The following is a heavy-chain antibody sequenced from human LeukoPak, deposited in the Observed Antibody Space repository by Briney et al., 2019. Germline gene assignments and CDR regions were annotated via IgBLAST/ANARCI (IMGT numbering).Heavy chain of an antibody. J-gene: IGHJ4*02. V-gene: IGHV4-59*01. Sequence: SETLSLTCTVSGGSISDYYWSWFRQPPGKGLEWIGYIYYSGSTSYNPSLRSRVTISIDTSANRFSLELNSVTTADTAVYYCARSPRGIFGVINYFDYWGQGTLVTVSS. CDR1: GGSISDYY. D-gene: IGHD3-3*01. CDR3: ARSPRGIFGVINYFDY. CDR2: IYYSGST.